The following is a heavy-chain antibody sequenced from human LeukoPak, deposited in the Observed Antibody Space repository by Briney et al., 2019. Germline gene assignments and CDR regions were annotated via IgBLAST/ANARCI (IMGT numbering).Heavy chain of an antibody. CDR3: TRPPYCSGGSCHYTDAFDI. CDR1: GFTFSGSA. J-gene: IGHJ3*02. Sequence: PGGSLRLSCAASGFTFSGSAMHWVRQASGKGLEWVGRIRSKANSYATAYAASVKGRSAISRDDSKNTAYLQMNSLKTEDTAVYYCTRPPYCSGGSCHYTDAFDIWGQGTMVTVSS. CDR2: IRSKANSYAT. V-gene: IGHV3-73*01. D-gene: IGHD2-15*01.